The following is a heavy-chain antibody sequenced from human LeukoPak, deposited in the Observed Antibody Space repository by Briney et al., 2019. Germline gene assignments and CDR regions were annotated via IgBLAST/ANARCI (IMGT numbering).Heavy chain of an antibody. D-gene: IGHD3-10*01. CDR1: GFTFSTYA. J-gene: IGHJ4*02. CDR2: ISYDGSNK. V-gene: IGHV3-30-3*01. Sequence: PGGSLRLSCAASGFTFSTYAMHWVRQGPGKGLEWVGVISYDGSNKYYADSVKGRFTISRDNSKTTLYLQMSSLRAEDTAVYYCARTTPPHYYGSGSYALGYWGQGTLVTVPS. CDR3: ARTTPPHYYGSGSYALGY.